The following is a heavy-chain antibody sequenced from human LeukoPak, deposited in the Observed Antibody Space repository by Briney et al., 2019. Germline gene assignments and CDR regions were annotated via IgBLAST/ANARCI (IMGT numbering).Heavy chain of an antibody. D-gene: IGHD3-9*01. CDR3: ARGTYYDILTGYYRYYYVMNV. V-gene: IGHV3-21*01. CDR2: ISSSSTYI. CDR1: GFTFSSYA. J-gene: IGHJ6*02. Sequence: GGSLRLSCVASGFTFSSYAMSWVCQAPGKGLEWVSSISSSSTYIYYADSLKGRFTISRDNAKNSLYLQMNSLRAEDMAVYYCARGTYYDILTGYYRYYYVMNVWGQGTTVTISS.